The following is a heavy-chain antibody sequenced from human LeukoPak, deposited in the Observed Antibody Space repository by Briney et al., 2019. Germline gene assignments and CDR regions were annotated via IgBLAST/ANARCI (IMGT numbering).Heavy chain of an antibody. CDR2: IWYDGSNK. Sequence: GGSLRLSCAASGFTFSSYCMHWVRQAPGKGLEWVAVIWYDGSNKYYADSVEGRFTISRDNSKNTLYLQMNSLRAEDTAVYYCAKTRAVMVANYYFDYWGQGTLVTVSS. CDR3: AKTRAVMVANYYFDY. CDR1: GFTFSSYC. D-gene: IGHD3-16*01. J-gene: IGHJ4*02. V-gene: IGHV3-33*06.